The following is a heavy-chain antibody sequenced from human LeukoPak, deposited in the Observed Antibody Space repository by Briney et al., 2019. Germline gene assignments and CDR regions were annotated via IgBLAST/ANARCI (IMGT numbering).Heavy chain of an antibody. V-gene: IGHV3-23*01. CDR3: AKARRITMVRGDYYFDY. D-gene: IGHD3-10*01. CDR2: ISGGGGST. Sequence: GGSLRLSCAASGFTFSSYAMSWVRQAPGKGLEWVSAISGGGGSTYYADSVKGRFTISRDNSKNTLYLQMNSLRAEDTAVYYCAKARRITMVRGDYYFDYWGQGTLVTVSS. J-gene: IGHJ4*02. CDR1: GFTFSSYA.